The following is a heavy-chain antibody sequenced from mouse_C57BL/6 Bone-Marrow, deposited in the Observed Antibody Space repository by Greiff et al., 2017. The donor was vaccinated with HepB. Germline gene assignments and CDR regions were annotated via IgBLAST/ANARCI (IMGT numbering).Heavy chain of an antibody. CDR2: IDPSDSYT. CDR1: GYTFTSYW. J-gene: IGHJ2*01. CDR3: ARGSLPAY. V-gene: IGHV1-69*01. Sequence: QVQLQQPGAELVMPGASVKLSCKASGYTFTSYWMQWVKQRPGQGLEWIGEIDPSDSYTNYNQKFKGKSTLTVDKSSSTAYMQLSSLTSEDSAVYYCARGSLPAYWGQGTTLTVSS.